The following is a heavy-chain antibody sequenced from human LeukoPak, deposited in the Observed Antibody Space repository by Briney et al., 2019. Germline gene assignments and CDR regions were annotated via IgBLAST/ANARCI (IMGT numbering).Heavy chain of an antibody. Sequence: SVKVSCKASGGTFSTYAISWVRQAPGQGLEWMGRIIPILGIANYAQKFQGRVTITADKSTSTAYMGLSSLRSEDTAVYYCARAYGSGRRGFGFDPWGQGTLVTVSS. J-gene: IGHJ5*02. CDR3: ARAYGSGRRGFGFDP. CDR2: IIPILGIA. CDR1: GGTFSTYA. D-gene: IGHD3-10*01. V-gene: IGHV1-69*04.